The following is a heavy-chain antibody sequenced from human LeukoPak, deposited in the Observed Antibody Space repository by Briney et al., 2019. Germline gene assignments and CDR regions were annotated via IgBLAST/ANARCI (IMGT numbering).Heavy chain of an antibody. Sequence: PSETLSLTCAVYGGSFSGYYWSWIRQPPGKGLGWIGEINHSGSTNYNPSLKSRVTISVDTSKNQFSLKLSSVTAADTAVYYCARGTYYYGSGSYNRWFDPWGQGTLVTVSS. V-gene: IGHV4-34*01. CDR2: INHSGST. D-gene: IGHD3-10*01. J-gene: IGHJ5*02. CDR3: ARGTYYYGSGSYNRWFDP. CDR1: GGSFSGYY.